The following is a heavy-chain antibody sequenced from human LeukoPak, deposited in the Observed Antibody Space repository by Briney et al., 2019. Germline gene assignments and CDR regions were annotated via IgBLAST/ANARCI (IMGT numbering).Heavy chain of an antibody. Sequence: SETLSLTCAVSGDSISSGYYWGWIRQPPGKGLEWIGSIYHSGSTYYNPSLKSRVTISVDTSKNQFSLKLSSVTAADTAVYYCARKYCSSTSCYFPAFDIWGQGTMVTVSS. D-gene: IGHD2-2*01. CDR2: IYHSGST. CDR3: ARKYCSSTSCYFPAFDI. V-gene: IGHV4-38-2*01. CDR1: GDSISSGYY. J-gene: IGHJ3*02.